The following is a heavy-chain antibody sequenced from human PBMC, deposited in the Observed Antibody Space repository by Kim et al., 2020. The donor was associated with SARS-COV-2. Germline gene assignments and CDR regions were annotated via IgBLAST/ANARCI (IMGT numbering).Heavy chain of an antibody. J-gene: IGHJ4*02. CDR3: AKASSRGAYLTFFDY. V-gene: IGHV3-23*01. D-gene: IGHD1-26*01. Sequence: ADSVKGRFTISRDDSKNTLHVQMDSLRAEDTAVYYCAKASSRGAYLTFFDYWGPGTLVTVSS.